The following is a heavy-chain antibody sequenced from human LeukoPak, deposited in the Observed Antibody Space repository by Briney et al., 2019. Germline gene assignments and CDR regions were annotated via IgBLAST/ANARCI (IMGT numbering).Heavy chain of an antibody. Sequence: GGSLRLSCAASGFTFSSYGMHWVRQAPGKGLEWVAVIWYDGSNKYYADSAKGRFTISRDNSKNTLYLQMNSLRAEDTAVYYCARDGFGESFFDYWGQGTLVTVSS. CDR2: IWYDGSNK. J-gene: IGHJ4*02. V-gene: IGHV3-33*01. CDR3: ARDGFGESFFDY. CDR1: GFTFSSYG. D-gene: IGHD3-10*01.